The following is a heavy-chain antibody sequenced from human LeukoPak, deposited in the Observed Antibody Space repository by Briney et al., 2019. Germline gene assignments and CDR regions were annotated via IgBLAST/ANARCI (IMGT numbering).Heavy chain of an antibody. CDR2: INHSGST. CDR3: ARHAGYSSGWYRGAFDI. CDR1: GGSFSGYY. J-gene: IGHJ3*02. D-gene: IGHD6-19*01. V-gene: IGHV4-34*01. Sequence: KSSETLSLTCAVYGGSFSGYYWSWIRQPPGKGLEWIGEINHSGSTNYNPSLKRRVTISVDTSKNQFSLNLSSVTAADTAVYYCARHAGYSSGWYRGAFDIWGQGTMVTVSS.